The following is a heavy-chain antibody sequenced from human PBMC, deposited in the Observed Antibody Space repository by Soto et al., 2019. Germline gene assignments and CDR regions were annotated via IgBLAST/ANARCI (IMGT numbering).Heavy chain of an antibody. CDR2: ISGTGGST. V-gene: IGHV3-23*01. Sequence: HPGGSLRLSCAASGFTFNSYTMSWVRQAPGKGLEWISNISGTGGSTNYAVSVKGRFTNSRDNSKDTVYLQMNSLRAEDTAVYYCAANHFYESSGRYFQYWGQGTLVTVSS. D-gene: IGHD3-22*01. CDR3: AANHFYESSGRYFQY. J-gene: IGHJ1*01. CDR1: GFTFNSYT.